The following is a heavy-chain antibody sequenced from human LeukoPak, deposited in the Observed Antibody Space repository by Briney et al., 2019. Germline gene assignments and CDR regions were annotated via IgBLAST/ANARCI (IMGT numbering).Heavy chain of an antibody. J-gene: IGHJ4*02. D-gene: IGHD4-17*01. CDR1: GYTFTGYY. Sequence: RASVKVSCKASGYTFTGYYMHWVRQAPGQGLEWMGWINPNSGGTNYAQKFQGRVTMTRDTSISTAYMELSRLRSDDTAVYYCARDRGDYGRVFDYWGQGTLVTVSS. CDR3: ARDRGDYGRVFDY. CDR2: INPNSGGT. V-gene: IGHV1-2*02.